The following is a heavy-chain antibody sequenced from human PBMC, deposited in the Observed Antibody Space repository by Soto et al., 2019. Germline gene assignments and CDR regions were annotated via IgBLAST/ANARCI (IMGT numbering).Heavy chain of an antibody. D-gene: IGHD3-3*01. Sequence: PXGSLRLAGAASGFTFSSYARSWVRQAPGKGLEWVSAISGSGGSTYYADSVKGRFTISRDNSKNTLYLQMYSLRAEDTAVYYSAKDGLWIFGVVINDAFDIWGQGTMVTV. CDR2: ISGSGGST. V-gene: IGHV3-23*01. CDR1: GFTFSSYA. CDR3: AKDGLWIFGVVINDAFDI. J-gene: IGHJ3*02.